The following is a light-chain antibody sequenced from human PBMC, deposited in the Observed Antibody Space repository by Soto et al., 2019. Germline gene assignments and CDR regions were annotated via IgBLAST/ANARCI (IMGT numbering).Light chain of an antibody. CDR3: QKSYSTPWT. Sequence: DIQMTQSPSSLSASVGDRVTITCRASQSIISYLNWYQQKPGKAPKLLIYEASSLQSGFPSRFSGSGSGTDFTLTISSLQPEDFATYFCQKSYSTPWTFGQGTKVETK. CDR2: EAS. CDR1: QSIISY. J-gene: IGKJ1*01. V-gene: IGKV1-39*01.